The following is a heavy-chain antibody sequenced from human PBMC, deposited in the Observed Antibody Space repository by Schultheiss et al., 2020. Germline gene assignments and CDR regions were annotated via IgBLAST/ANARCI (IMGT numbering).Heavy chain of an antibody. CDR2: IYTSGST. Sequence: SETLSLTCTVSGGSISSYYWSWIRQPAGKGLEWIGRIYTSGSTNYNPSLKSRVTMSLDTSKNQFSLKLSSVTAADTAVYYCARLRGGSSINPSFTTPDQWGQGIPVTVSS. CDR3: ARLRGGSSINPSFTTPDQ. CDR1: GGSISSYY. D-gene: IGHD3-3*01. V-gene: IGHV4-4*07. J-gene: IGHJ5*02.